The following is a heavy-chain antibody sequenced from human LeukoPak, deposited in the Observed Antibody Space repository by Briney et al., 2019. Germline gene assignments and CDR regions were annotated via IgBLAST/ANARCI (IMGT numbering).Heavy chain of an antibody. CDR2: IYYSGST. CDR1: GGSISSSSYY. CDR3: ARMRVSTVTY. Sequence: SETLSLTCTVSGGSISSSSYYWGWIRQPPGKGLEWIGSIYYSGSTYYNPSLKSRVTISVDTSKNQFSLKLSSVTAADTAVYYCARMRVSTVTYWGQGTLVTVSS. V-gene: IGHV4-39*01. D-gene: IGHD4-17*01. J-gene: IGHJ4*02.